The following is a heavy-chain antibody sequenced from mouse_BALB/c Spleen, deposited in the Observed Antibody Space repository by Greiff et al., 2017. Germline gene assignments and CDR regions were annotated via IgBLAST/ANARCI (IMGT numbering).Heavy chain of an antibody. J-gene: IGHJ4*01. D-gene: IGHD1-2*01. V-gene: IGHV1-63*02. CDR1: GYTFTNYW. CDR2: IYPGGGYT. Sequence: QVQLQQSGAELVRPGTSVKISCKASGYTFTNYWLGWVKQRPGHGLEGIGDIYPGGGYTNYNEKFKGKATLTADTSSSNAYMQLSSLTSEDSAVYFCARGDYGYYAMDYWGQGTSVTVSS. CDR3: ARGDYGYYAMDY.